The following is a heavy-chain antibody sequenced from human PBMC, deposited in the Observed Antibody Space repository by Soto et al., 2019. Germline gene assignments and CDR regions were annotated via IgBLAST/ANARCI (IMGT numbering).Heavy chain of an antibody. D-gene: IGHD3-9*01. CDR2: ILPDDADT. CDR1: GYSFTSYW. V-gene: IGHV5-51*01. J-gene: IGHJ4*01. CDR3: GTDANSKDDIYAADY. Sequence: PGESLKISCKASGYSFTSYWIGWVRQTPGKGLELMGIILPDDADTIYSPSFEGHVTISADRSTNAAFLHLRSLGAADTATYFCGTDANSKDDIYAADYWGQGTTVTVSS.